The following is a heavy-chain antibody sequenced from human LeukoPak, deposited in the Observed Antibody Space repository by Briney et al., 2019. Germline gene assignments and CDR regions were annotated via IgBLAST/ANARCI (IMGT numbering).Heavy chain of an antibody. D-gene: IGHD3-3*01. CDR3: ARHAATIFGVVIDAFDI. V-gene: IGHV4-39*01. J-gene: IGHJ3*02. Sequence: SETLSLTCTVSGGSISSSSYYWGWIRQPPGKGLEWIGSIYYSGSTYYNPSLKSRVTISVDTSKNQFSLKLSSVTAADTAVYYCARHAATIFGVVIDAFDIWGQGTMVTVSS. CDR2: IYYSGST. CDR1: GGSISSSSYY.